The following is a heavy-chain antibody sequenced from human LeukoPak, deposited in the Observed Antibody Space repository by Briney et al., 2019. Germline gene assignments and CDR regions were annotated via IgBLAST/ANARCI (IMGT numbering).Heavy chain of an antibody. D-gene: IGHD5-18*01. J-gene: IGHJ4*02. CDR1: GGSISSYY. V-gene: IGHV4-59*08. Sequence: SETLSLTCTVSGGSISSYYWSWIRQPPGKGLEWIGYIYYSGSTNYNPSLKSRVTISVDTSKNQFSLKLSSVTAADTAVYYCVRHWGNSYGYRYYFDYWGQGTLVTVSS. CDR2: IYYSGST. CDR3: VRHWGNSYGYRYYFDY.